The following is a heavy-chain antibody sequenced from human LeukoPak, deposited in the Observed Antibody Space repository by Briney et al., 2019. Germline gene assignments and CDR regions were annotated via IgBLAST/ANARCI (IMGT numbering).Heavy chain of an antibody. CDR1: GGSVSSGSYY. CDR2: IYYSGST. J-gene: IGHJ4*02. D-gene: IGHD3-10*01. V-gene: IGHV4-61*01. Sequence: SETLSLTCTVSGGSVSSGSYYWSWIRQPPAKGLEWIGYIYYSGSTNYNPSLKSRVTISVDTSKNQFSLKLSSVTAADTAVYYCARTSGSYYIDYWGQGTLVTVSS. CDR3: ARTSGSYYIDY.